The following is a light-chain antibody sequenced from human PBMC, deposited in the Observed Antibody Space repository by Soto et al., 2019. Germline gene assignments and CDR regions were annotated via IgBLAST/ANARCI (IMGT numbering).Light chain of an antibody. V-gene: IGKV3-11*01. CDR3: QQRSYVHPT. J-gene: IGKJ5*01. CDR1: QSVSSY. CDR2: DAS. Sequence: EIVLTQSPATLSLSPGERATLSCRASQSVSSYLAWYQQKPGQAPRLLIYDASNSATGIPARFSGSGSGTDFTLTISSLEPYDLGFYYCQQRSYVHPTFAQGTRPEIK.